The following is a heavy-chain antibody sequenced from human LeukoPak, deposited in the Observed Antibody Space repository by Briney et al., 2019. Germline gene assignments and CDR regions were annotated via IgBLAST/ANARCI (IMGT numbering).Heavy chain of an antibody. J-gene: IGHJ6*03. CDR1: GGSFSGYY. CDR3: ARTVDTAMVTYYYYMDV. CDR2: INHSGGT. V-gene: IGHV4-34*01. D-gene: IGHD5-18*01. Sequence: PSETLSLTCAVYGGSFSGYYWSWIRQPPGKGLEWIGEINHSGGTNYNPSLKSRVTISVDTSKNQFSLKLSSVTAADTAVYYCARTVDTAMVTYYYYMDVWGKGTTVTVSS.